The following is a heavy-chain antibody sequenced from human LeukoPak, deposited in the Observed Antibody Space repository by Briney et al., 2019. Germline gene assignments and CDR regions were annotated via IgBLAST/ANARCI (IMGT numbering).Heavy chain of an antibody. Sequence: GGSLRLSCAASGFTFSTYAMHWVRQAPGKGLEYVSSITSNGGTTHYGISVKDRFTISRDNSKNTLYLQMGSLRAEDTAVYYCARDLTGVGDYWGQGTQVTVSS. CDR2: ITSNGGTT. CDR3: ARDLTGVGDY. J-gene: IGHJ4*02. D-gene: IGHD3-9*01. CDR1: GFTFSTYA. V-gene: IGHV3-64*01.